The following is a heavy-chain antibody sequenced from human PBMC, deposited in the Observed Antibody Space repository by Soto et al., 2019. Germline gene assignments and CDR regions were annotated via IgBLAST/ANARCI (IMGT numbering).Heavy chain of an antibody. J-gene: IGHJ3*02. Sequence: PSETLSLTCAVYGGSFSGYYWSWIRQPPGKGLEWIGEINHSGSTNYNPSLKSRVTISVDTSKNQFSLKLSSVTAADTAVYYCELMPEGSGSSDDAFDIWGQGTMVTVSS. CDR1: GGSFSGYY. CDR2: INHSGST. D-gene: IGHD3-10*01. CDR3: ELMPEGSGSSDDAFDI. V-gene: IGHV4-34*01.